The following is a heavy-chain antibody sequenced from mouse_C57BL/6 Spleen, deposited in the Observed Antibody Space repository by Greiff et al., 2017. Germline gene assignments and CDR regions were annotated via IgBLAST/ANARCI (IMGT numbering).Heavy chain of an antibody. CDR2: IWGDGST. Sequence: QVQLQQSGPGLVAPSQSLSITCNVSGFSLTSYGVSWVRQPPGKGLEWMGVIWGDGSTNYHSALISRLRISKDTSKSQVFLKLNSLQTDDTATYYCARSNWEGFAYWGQGTLVTVSA. V-gene: IGHV2-3*01. CDR3: ARSNWEGFAY. J-gene: IGHJ3*01. CDR1: GFSLTSYG. D-gene: IGHD4-1*01.